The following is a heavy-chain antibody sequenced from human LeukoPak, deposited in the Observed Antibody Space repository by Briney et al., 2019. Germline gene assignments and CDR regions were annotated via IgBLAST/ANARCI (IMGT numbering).Heavy chain of an antibody. CDR1: GGSSSGYY. J-gene: IGHJ4*02. V-gene: IGHV4-34*01. Sequence: SETLSLTCAVYGGSSSGYYWSWIRQPPGKGLEWIGEINHSGSTNYNPSLKSRVTISVDTSKNQFSLKLSSVTAADTAVYYCARAGYSSGWYPYYFDYWGQGTLVTVSS. CDR2: INHSGST. D-gene: IGHD6-19*01. CDR3: ARAGYSSGWYPYYFDY.